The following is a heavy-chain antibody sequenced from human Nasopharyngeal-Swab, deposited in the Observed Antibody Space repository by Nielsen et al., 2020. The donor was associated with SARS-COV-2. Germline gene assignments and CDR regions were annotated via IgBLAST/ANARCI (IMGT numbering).Heavy chain of an antibody. CDR3: AKGANTMIVVVILDY. V-gene: IGHV3-9*01. CDR2: ISWNSGST. D-gene: IGHD3-22*01. J-gene: IGHJ4*02. CDR1: GFTFDDYA. Sequence: LKISCAASGFTFDDYAMHWVRQAPGKGLEWVSGISWNSGSTGYADSVKGRFTISRDNAKNSLYLQMNSLRAEDTALYYCAKGANTMIVVVILDYWGQGTLVTVSS.